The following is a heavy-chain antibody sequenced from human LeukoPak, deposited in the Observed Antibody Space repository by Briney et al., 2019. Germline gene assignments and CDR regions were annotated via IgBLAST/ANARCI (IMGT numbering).Heavy chain of an antibody. Sequence: ASVKVSCKASGYTFTGYYMHWVRQAPGQGLEWMGWINPNSGGTNYAQKFQGRVTMTRDTSISTACMELSRLRSDDSAVYYCARDAWLVGATNLYYFDYWGQGTLVTVSS. CDR3: ARDAWLVGATNLYYFDY. V-gene: IGHV1-2*02. CDR2: INPNSGGT. J-gene: IGHJ4*02. CDR1: GYTFTGYY. D-gene: IGHD1-26*01.